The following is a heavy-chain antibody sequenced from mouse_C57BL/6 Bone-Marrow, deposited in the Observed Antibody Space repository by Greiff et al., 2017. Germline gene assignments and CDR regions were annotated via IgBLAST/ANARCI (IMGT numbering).Heavy chain of an antibody. Sequence: EVQLQQSGAELVRPGASVKLSCTASGFNIKDDYMHWVKQRPEQGLEWIGWIDPENGDTEYASKFQGKATITADTSSNPAYLQLSSLTSEDTAVYYCRGNWDVGWYFDVWGTGTTVTVSS. D-gene: IGHD4-1*01. CDR1: GFNIKDDY. CDR2: IDPENGDT. V-gene: IGHV14-4*01. CDR3: RGNWDVGWYFDV. J-gene: IGHJ1*03.